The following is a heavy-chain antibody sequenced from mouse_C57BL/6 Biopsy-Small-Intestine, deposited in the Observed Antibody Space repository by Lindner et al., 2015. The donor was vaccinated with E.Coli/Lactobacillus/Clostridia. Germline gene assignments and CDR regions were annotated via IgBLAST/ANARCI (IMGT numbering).Heavy chain of an antibody. Sequence: EVQLQESGGDLVKPGGSLKLSCAASGFTFSNYGMSWVRQTPDKRLEWVATISSGGDYTYYPDSMKGRFTISRDNAKNTMYLQMSSLRSEDTAMYYCARHDGSSHYWYFDVWGTGTTVTVSS. CDR3: ARHDGSSHYWYFDV. CDR1: GFTFSNYG. J-gene: IGHJ1*03. V-gene: IGHV5-6*01. CDR2: ISSGGDYT. D-gene: IGHD1-1*01.